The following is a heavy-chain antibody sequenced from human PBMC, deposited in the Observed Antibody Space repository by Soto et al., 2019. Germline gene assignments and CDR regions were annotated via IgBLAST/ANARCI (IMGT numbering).Heavy chain of an antibody. J-gene: IGHJ1*01. Sequence: SETLSLTCAVYGGSFSGYYWSWIRQPPGKGLEWIGEINHSGSTNYNPSLKSRVTISVDTSKNQFSLKLSSVTAADTAVYYCARGLRSIVVVVAATLYFQHWGQGTPVTVSS. CDR3: ARGLRSIVVVVAATLYFQH. D-gene: IGHD2-15*01. CDR1: GGSFSGYY. CDR2: INHSGST. V-gene: IGHV4-34*01.